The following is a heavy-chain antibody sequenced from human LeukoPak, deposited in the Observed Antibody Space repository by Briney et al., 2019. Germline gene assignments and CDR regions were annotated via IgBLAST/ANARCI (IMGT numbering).Heavy chain of an antibody. CDR3: AKDSHGDYGYNWFDP. V-gene: IGHV3-53*01. CDR2: IYSGGST. D-gene: IGHD4-17*01. CDR1: GFTVSSNF. Sequence: GGSLRLSCAASGFTVSSNFLSWVRQAPGKGLEWVSLIYSGGSTDYTDSVKGRFTISRDNSKNTLYLQMNSLRAEDTAVYYCAKDSHGDYGYNWFDPWGQGTLVTVSS. J-gene: IGHJ5*02.